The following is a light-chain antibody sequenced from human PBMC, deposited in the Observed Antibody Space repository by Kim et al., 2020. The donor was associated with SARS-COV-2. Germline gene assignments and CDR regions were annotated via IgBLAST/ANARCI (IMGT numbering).Light chain of an antibody. J-gene: IGKJ1*01. CDR3: QQYGTSPET. Sequence: SPGERATLSCSASQSVSSNFLACYQQTARHATLLLFAGASTRASGIPGCCSSSGSGTDFTLIISRLEADYVVVYYWQQYGTSPETFGQGTRVDIK. CDR2: GAS. CDR1: QSVSSNF. V-gene: IGKV3-20*01.